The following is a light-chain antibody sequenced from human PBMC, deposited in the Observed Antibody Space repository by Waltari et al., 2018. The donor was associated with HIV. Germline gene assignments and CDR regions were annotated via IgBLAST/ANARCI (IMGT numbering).Light chain of an antibody. CDR1: SSNIGADYH. Sequence: QSVLTQPPSLSGAPGPTVTISCPGPSSNIGADYHVHWYQQLPGTAPKRLIYGNTIRPSGVPDRFSGSKSGTSASLAITGLQADDGADYYCQSYDSSLSAWVFGGGTKLTVL. CDR2: GNT. CDR3: QSYDSSLSAWV. V-gene: IGLV1-40*01. J-gene: IGLJ3*02.